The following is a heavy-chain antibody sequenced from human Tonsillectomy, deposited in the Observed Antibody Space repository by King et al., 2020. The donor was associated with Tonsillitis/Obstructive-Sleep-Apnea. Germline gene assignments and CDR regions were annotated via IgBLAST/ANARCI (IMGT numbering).Heavy chain of an antibody. CDR1: GGSISSINW. D-gene: IGHD3-3*01. Sequence: LQLQESGPGLVKPSGTLSLTCAVSGGSISSINWWSWVRQPPGKGLEWIGDIYHVGSTNYNPSLKSRVTISVDKSKNQFSLKLSSVTAADTAVYYCARGPGFLEWLLPVWGQGTLVTVSS. V-gene: IGHV4-4*02. CDR2: IYHVGST. J-gene: IGHJ4*02. CDR3: ARGPGFLEWLLPV.